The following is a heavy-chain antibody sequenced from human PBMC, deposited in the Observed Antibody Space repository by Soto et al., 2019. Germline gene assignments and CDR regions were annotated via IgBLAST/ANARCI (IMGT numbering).Heavy chain of an antibody. V-gene: IGHV4-39*02. D-gene: IGHD6-6*01. CDR2: IFYSGSA. CDR1: GDSMNSSPYY. Sequence: SETLSLTCTVSGDSMNSSPYYWGWIRQPPGKGLEWIGNIFYSGSAHYNPSLQSRVTISVDTPRNRFSLRLTSVTAADTAVYYCAREVGELDYSSSSDAFDIWGQGTMVTVSS. CDR3: AREVGELDYSSSSDAFDI. J-gene: IGHJ3*02.